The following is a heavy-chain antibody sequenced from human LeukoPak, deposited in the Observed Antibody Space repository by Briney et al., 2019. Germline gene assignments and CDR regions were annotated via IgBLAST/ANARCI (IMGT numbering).Heavy chain of an antibody. V-gene: IGHV4-30-4*01. CDR2: IYYSGST. CDR3: ARVRLSILEWLFRPRYYYYYGMDV. D-gene: IGHD3-3*01. Sequence: SQTLSLTCTVSGGSISSGDYYWSWIRQPPGKGLEWIGYIYYSGSTYYNPSLKSRVTISVDTSKNQFSLKLSSVIAADTAVYYCARVRLSILEWLFRPRYYYYYGMDVWGQGTTVTVSS. J-gene: IGHJ6*02. CDR1: GGSISSGDYY.